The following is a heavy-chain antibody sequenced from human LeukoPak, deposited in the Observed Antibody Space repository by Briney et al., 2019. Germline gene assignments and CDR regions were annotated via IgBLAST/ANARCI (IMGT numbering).Heavy chain of an antibody. J-gene: IGHJ4*02. Sequence: GGSLRLSCAASGFTFSRYAMSWVRQAPGKGLESVSGISVNGDNTYYADSVKGRFTISRDNSKNTLYLQMSSLRAEDTAVYYCWRYYYDRSGRRDGFDSWGQGTLVTGSS. CDR1: GFTFSRYA. D-gene: IGHD3-22*01. CDR2: ISVNGDNT. CDR3: WRYYYDRSGRRDGFDS. V-gene: IGHV3-23*01.